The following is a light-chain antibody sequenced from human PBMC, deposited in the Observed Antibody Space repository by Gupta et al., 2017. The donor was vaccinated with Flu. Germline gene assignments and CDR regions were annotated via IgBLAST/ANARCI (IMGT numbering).Light chain of an antibody. CDR2: KVS. Sequence: VTRGQTAFNSWRSSQTLVHRNGKTYLHWFQQRPGQPPRRLISKVSKRDSGVPDRFSGSGSGTDFTLNISSVEADDVGVYYCMQGTGWPYAFGQGTKLEI. V-gene: IGKV2-30*02. J-gene: IGKJ2*01. CDR3: MQGTGWPYA. CDR1: QTLVHRNGKTY.